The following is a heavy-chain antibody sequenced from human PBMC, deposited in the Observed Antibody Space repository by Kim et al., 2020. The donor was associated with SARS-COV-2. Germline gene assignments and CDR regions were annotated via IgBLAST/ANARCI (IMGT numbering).Heavy chain of an antibody. V-gene: IGHV3-23*01. Sequence: ADSVRGRFTISRDNSKNTLFLQMNGLRAEDTALYYCAKGRGTYYYYGLDVWGQGTTVTVSS. CDR3: AKGRGTYYYYGLDV. J-gene: IGHJ6*02. D-gene: IGHD3-16*01.